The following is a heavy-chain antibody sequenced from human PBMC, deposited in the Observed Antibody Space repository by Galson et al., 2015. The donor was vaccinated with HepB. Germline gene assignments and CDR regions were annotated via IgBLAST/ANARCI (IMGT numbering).Heavy chain of an antibody. CDR3: ARAIGMGMATIYY. V-gene: IGHV3-21*01. Sequence: SLRLSCAASGFTFSSYSMNWVRQAPGKGLEWVSSISSSSSYIYYADSVKGRFTISRDNAKNSLYLQMNSLRAEDTAVYYCARAIGMGMATIYYWGQGTLVTVSS. D-gene: IGHD5-24*01. J-gene: IGHJ4*02. CDR1: GFTFSSYS. CDR2: ISSSSSYI.